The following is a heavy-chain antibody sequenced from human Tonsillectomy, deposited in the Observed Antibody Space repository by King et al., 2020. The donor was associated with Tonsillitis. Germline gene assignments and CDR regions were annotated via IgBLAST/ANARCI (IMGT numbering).Heavy chain of an antibody. V-gene: IGHV3-64*05. Sequence: VQLVESGGGLVQPGGSLILSCSASGFTFNSDAMHWVRQVPGKGLEYVSAISSNGDRTSYADSVKGRFTISRDNSKNTLSVQMSSLRAEETAVYYCVTDRWCSSISCHDAFDIWGQGTVVTVSS. CDR2: ISSNGDRT. CDR1: GFTFNSDA. J-gene: IGHJ3*02. CDR3: VTDRWCSSISCHDAFDI. D-gene: IGHD2-2*01.